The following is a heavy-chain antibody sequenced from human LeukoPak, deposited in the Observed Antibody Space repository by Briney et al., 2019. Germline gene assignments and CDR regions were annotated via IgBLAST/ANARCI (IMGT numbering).Heavy chain of an antibody. CDR1: GFTFSSYG. D-gene: IGHD2-2*01. J-gene: IGHJ4*02. CDR2: ISYDGSNK. CDR3: ARGGPLVVPAARASKGLDY. Sequence: GGSLRLSCAASGFTFSSYGMHWVRQAPGKGLEWVAVISYDGSNKYYADSVKGRFTISRDNSKNTLYLQMNSLRVEDTAVYYCARGGPLVVPAARASKGLDYWGQGTLVTVSS. V-gene: IGHV3-30*19.